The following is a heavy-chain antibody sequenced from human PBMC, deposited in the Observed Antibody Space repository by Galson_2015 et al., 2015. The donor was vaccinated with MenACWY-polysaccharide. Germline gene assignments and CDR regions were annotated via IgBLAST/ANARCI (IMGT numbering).Heavy chain of an antibody. D-gene: IGHD1-26*01. CDR2: SGSGGGL. CDR1: GFSFSAYG. V-gene: IGHV3-23*01. CDR3: AKGGREVDNWLDP. J-gene: IGHJ5*02. Sequence: SLRLSCAASGFSFSAYGMSWVRQAPGRGLEWVSGSGSGGGLYYADSVKGRFTVSRDNSKNTLYLQMNSLRADDTAVYHCAKGGREVDNWLDPWGQGALVTVSS.